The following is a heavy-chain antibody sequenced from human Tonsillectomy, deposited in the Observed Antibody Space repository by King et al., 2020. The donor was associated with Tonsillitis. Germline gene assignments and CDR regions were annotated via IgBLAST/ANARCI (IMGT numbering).Heavy chain of an antibody. V-gene: IGHV4-39*01. CDR3: ARRSNPYLFDA. CDR2: IYYGGST. D-gene: IGHD4-11*01. CDR1: DGSISSSSYS. Sequence: QMQESGPGLVKPSETLSLSCTVSDGSISSSSYSWGWIRQPPGKGLEWIGSIYYGGSTFYDPSFQSRVTIFVDTSKNQFSLKLSSVTAADTAVYYWARRSNPYLFDAWGQGTLVTVSS. J-gene: IGHJ4*02.